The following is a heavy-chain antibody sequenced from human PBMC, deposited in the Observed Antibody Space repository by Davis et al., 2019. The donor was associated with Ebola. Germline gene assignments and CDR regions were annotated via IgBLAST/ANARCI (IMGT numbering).Heavy chain of an antibody. D-gene: IGHD3-3*01. CDR3: ARGADFWSGYSAADAFDI. CDR2: IGTAGDT. Sequence: GGSLRLSCAASGFTFSSYDMPWVRQATGKGLAWVSAIGTAGDTYYPGSVKGRFTISRENAKNSLYLQMNSLRAGDTAVYYCARGADFWSGYSAADAFDIWGQRTMVTVSS. CDR1: GFTFSSYD. V-gene: IGHV3-13*01. J-gene: IGHJ3*02.